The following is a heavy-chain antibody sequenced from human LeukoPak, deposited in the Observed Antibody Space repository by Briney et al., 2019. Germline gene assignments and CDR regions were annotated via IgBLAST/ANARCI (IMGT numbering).Heavy chain of an antibody. Sequence: PIFGTANYAQKFQGRVTITADESTSTAYMELSSLRSEDTAVYYYARASWGTGLVPAAPLGYWGQGTLVTVSS. CDR2: PIFGTA. V-gene: IGHV1-69*01. J-gene: IGHJ4*02. D-gene: IGHD2-2*01. CDR3: ARASWGTGLVPAAPLGY.